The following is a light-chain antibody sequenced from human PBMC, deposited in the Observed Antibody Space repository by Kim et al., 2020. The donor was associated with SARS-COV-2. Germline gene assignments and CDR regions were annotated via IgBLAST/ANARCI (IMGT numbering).Light chain of an antibody. J-gene: IGLJ3*02. Sequence: SSELTQDPAVSVALGQTVRITCQGHILKNFYASWYQQKPGQAPVLVIYATHNRPSGVPARFSGSSSGDPASLTITGAPAEDEADYYCNTRDISGNHLFGG. V-gene: IGLV3-19*01. CDR1: ILKNFY. CDR2: ATH. CDR3: NTRDISGNHL.